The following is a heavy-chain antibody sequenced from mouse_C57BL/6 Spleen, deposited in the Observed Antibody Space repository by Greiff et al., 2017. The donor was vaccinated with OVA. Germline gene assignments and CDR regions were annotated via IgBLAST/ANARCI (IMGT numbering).Heavy chain of an antibody. J-gene: IGHJ4*01. D-gene: IGHD1-1*01. V-gene: IGHV1-15*01. Sequence: QVQLQQSGAELVRPGASVTLSCKASGYTFTDYEMHWVKQTPVHGLEWIGAIDPETGGTAYNQKFKGKAILTADKSSSTAYMELRSLTSEDSAVYYCRTPFTTVVPTDAMDYWGQGTSVTVSS. CDR3: RTPFTTVVPTDAMDY. CDR1: GYTFTDYE. CDR2: IDPETGGT.